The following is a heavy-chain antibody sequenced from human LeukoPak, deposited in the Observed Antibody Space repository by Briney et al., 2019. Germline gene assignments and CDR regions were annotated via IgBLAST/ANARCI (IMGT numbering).Heavy chain of an antibody. CDR1: GFTFSSYE. Sequence: GGSLRLSCAASGFTFSSYEMNWVRQAPGKGLEWVSYISSSGSTIYYADSVKGRFTISRDNAKNSLYLQMNSLRAEDTAVYYCASGPGGYDSSGYYGHGMDVWGQGTTVTVSS. CDR2: ISSSGSTI. D-gene: IGHD3-22*01. CDR3: ASGPGGYDSSGYYGHGMDV. J-gene: IGHJ6*02. V-gene: IGHV3-48*03.